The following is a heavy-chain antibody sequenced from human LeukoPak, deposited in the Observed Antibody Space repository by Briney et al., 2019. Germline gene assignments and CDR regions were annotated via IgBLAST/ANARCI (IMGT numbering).Heavy chain of an antibody. CDR3: ASSTYSSSPS. Sequence: GGSLRLSRAASGFTFSTYWMIWVRQAPGRGLEWVANINQDGSEKYYVGSVEGRFTISRDNAKNSLYLQMNSLRGEDSALYYCASSTYSSSPSWGQGTLVTVSS. CDR1: GFTFSTYW. J-gene: IGHJ5*02. D-gene: IGHD6-6*01. V-gene: IGHV3-7*01. CDR2: INQDGSEK.